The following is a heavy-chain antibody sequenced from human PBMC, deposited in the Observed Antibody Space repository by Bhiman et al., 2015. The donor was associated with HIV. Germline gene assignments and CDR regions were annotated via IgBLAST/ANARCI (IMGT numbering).Heavy chain of an antibody. V-gene: IGHV3-53*01. D-gene: IGHD5-24*01. CDR1: GFIVSSNY. J-gene: IGHJ3*02. Sequence: EVQLVESGGGLVQPGGSLGLSCAASGFIVSSNYMSWVRQAPGKGLEWVSTLYSSGNTYYADSVKGRFTISRDSSKNTLYLQIDTLKAEDTAVYYCARSKLQFLAPDAFDIWGQGTMVTGLF. CDR2: LYSSGNT. CDR3: ARSKLQFLAPDAFDI.